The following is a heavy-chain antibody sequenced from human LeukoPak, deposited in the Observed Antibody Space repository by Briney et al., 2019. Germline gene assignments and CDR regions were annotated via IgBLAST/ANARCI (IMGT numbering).Heavy chain of an antibody. CDR3: ARDETNGFDS. J-gene: IGHJ5*01. CDR2: INSRSTYI. Sequence: PGGSLRLSCGASGFTFSNYNMNWVRQAPGEGLEWVSSINSRSTYIFYADSVMGRFTISRDNAKNSLFLQMNSLGAEDTAVYYCARDETNGFDSWGQGTLVTVSS. V-gene: IGHV3-21*01. CDR1: GFTFSNYN. D-gene: IGHD1-14*01.